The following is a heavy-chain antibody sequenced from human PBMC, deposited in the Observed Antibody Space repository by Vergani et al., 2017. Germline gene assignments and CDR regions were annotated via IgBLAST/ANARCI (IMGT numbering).Heavy chain of an antibody. CDR3: AKDTLEAVYFDY. V-gene: IGHV3-48*02. CDR1: GFIFSDHY. Sequence: EVQVVESGGGLVQPGGSLRLSCAASGFIFSDHYMDWVRQAPGKGLEWVSSVTSNSRSQSYADSVKGRFTISRDSGKNSLFLQMNSLRDEDTAVYYCAKDTLEAVYFDYWGQGTLVTVSS. D-gene: IGHD5-24*01. J-gene: IGHJ4*02. CDR2: VTSNSRSQ.